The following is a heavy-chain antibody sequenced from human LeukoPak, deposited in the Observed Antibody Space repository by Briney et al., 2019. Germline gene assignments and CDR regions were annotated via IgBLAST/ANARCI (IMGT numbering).Heavy chain of an antibody. CDR3: ARDYGSGSRTPGNWFDP. Sequence: SETLSLTCTVSGGSISSRSYYWGWIRQPPGKGLEWIGSIYYGGSTSYNPSLKSRVTISVDTSKNQFSLKLSSVTAADTAVYYCARDYGSGSRTPGNWFDPWGQGTLVTVSS. V-gene: IGHV4-39*07. D-gene: IGHD3-10*01. CDR2: IYYGGST. CDR1: GGSISSRSYY. J-gene: IGHJ5*02.